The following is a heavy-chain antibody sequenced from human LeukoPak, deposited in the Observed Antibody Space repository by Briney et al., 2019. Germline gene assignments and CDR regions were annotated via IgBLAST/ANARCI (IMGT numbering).Heavy chain of an antibody. Sequence: PGGSLRLSCAASGFTFSRYAMHWVRQAPGKGLEWVAVISYDGSNKYYVDSVKGRFTISRDNSKNTLYLQMNSLRVEDTAVYYCAKDRGSARTIFNYYGSGSPFDYWGQGTLVTVSS. CDR2: ISYDGSNK. V-gene: IGHV3-30*04. J-gene: IGHJ4*02. CDR1: GFTFSRYA. CDR3: AKDRGSARTIFNYYGSGSPFDY. D-gene: IGHD3-10*01.